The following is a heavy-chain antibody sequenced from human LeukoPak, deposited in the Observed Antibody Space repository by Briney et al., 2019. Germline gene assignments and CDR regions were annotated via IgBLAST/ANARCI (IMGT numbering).Heavy chain of an antibody. CDR3: ARGGPMVRGIIYYFDY. D-gene: IGHD3-10*01. J-gene: IGHJ4*02. CDR2: ISSTSTIT. V-gene: IGHV3-48*01. Sequence: GGSLRLSCAASGFTFRNFSMIWVRQAPGKGLEWLSYISSTSTITYDADSVRGRFTISRDNAKNSLDLQMNSLRAEDTAVYYCARGGPMVRGIIYYFDYWGPGTRVTVSS. CDR1: GFTFRNFS.